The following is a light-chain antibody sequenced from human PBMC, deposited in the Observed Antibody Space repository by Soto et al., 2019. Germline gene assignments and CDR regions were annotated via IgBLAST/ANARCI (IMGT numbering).Light chain of an antibody. CDR1: QSVSSSY. CDR2: GAS. CDR3: QQYNNWPGT. Sequence: EIVLTQSPGTLSLSPGEIATLSCRASQSVSSSYLAWYQQKPGQAPRLLIYGASTRATGIPARFSGSGSGTEFTLTISSLQSEDFAVYYCQQYNNWPGTFGQGTKVDIK. J-gene: IGKJ2*01. V-gene: IGKV3-15*01.